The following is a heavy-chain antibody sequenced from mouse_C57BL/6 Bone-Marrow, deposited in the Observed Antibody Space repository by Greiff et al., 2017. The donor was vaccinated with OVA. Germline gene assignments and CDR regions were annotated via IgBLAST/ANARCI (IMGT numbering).Heavy chain of an antibody. Sequence: QVQLQQSGPELVKPGASVKISCKASGYAFSSSWMNWVKQRPGKGLEWIGRIYPGDGDTNYNGKFKGKATLTADKSSSTAYMQLSSLTSEDSAVYFCARKNYGYDDGPFDDWGQGTTLTVSS. CDR2: IYPGDGDT. CDR1: GYAFSSSW. CDR3: ARKNYGYDDGPFDD. D-gene: IGHD2-14*01. V-gene: IGHV1-82*01. J-gene: IGHJ2*01.